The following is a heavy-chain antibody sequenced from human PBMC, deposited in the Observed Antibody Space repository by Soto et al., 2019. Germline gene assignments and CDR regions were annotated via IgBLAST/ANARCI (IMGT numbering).Heavy chain of an antibody. CDR3: ARGFSGYDLAYFDY. J-gene: IGHJ4*02. CDR1: GFTFSGSS. Sequence: EVQLVESGGGLVQPGESLKLSCAASGFTFSGSSMHWVRQASGKGLEWIGRIRTKPNNYATAYAASVKGRFTISRDDSENTAYLQMNSLKNEDTAVYYCARGFSGYDLAYFDYWGRGTLVTVSS. V-gene: IGHV3-73*01. D-gene: IGHD5-12*01. CDR2: IRTKPNNYAT.